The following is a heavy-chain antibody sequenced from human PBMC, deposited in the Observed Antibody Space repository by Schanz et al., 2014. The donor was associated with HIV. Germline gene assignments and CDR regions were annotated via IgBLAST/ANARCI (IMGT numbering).Heavy chain of an antibody. J-gene: IGHJ6*02. CDR2: ISESGGRT. D-gene: IGHD3-10*01. V-gene: IGHV3-23*01. CDR1: GFTFNNYA. Sequence: EVQLLDSGGGLVQPGGSLRLSCVASGFTFNNYAMTWVRQAPGKGLEWVSSISESGGRTYYADSVKGRFTISRDNSKNTVYLQMNSLRAEDTAIYHCAKDGGSRGRRRGMDVWGQGTTVTVSS. CDR3: AKDGGSRGRRRGMDV.